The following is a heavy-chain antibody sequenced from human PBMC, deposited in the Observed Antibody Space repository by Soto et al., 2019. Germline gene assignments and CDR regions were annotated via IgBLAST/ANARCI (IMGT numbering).Heavy chain of an antibody. CDR1: GYTLTELS. V-gene: IGHV1-24*01. CDR3: ARVVTVVKSFHYWYFDL. CDR2: IDPEDGET. J-gene: IGHJ2*01. Sequence: ASVKVSCKVSGYTLTELSMHWVRQAPGKGLEWMGGIDPEDGETIYAQKFQGRVTITADESTSTAYMELSSLRSEDTAVYYCARVVTVVKSFHYWYFDLWGRGTLVTVSS. D-gene: IGHD2-15*01.